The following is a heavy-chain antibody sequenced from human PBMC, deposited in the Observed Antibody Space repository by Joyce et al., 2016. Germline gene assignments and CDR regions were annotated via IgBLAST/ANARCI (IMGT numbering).Heavy chain of an antibody. Sequence: QVHLVESGGGVVQPGTSLRLSCEACGFTFRNYAMHGVRQAPGKGLEWVAIVSYDGSNKFYTDSVEGRFTISKDFSRNTVYLQMNSLRVDDTAVYYCARETAVTGTTFDYWGQGALVTVSS. D-gene: IGHD1-1*01. J-gene: IGHJ4*02. CDR1: GFTFRNYA. CDR3: ARETAVTGTTFDY. CDR2: VSYDGSNK. V-gene: IGHV3-30-3*01.